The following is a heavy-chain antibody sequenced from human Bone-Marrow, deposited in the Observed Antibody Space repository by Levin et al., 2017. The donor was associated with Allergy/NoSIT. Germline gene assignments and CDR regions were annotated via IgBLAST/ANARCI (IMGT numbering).Heavy chain of an antibody. D-gene: IGHD2-15*01. CDR2: IYPGDSDT. Sequence: GESLKISCKGSGYSFTSYWIGWVRQMPGKGLEWMGIIYPGDSDTRYSPSFQGQVTISADKSISTAYLQWSSLKASDTAMYYCARHTWDFRGSRYGMDVWGQGTTVTVSS. CDR3: ARHTWDFRGSRYGMDV. J-gene: IGHJ6*02. CDR1: GYSFTSYW. V-gene: IGHV5-51*01.